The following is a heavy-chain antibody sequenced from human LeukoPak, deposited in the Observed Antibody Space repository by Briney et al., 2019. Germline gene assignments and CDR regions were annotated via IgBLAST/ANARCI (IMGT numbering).Heavy chain of an antibody. V-gene: IGHV4-61*01. CDR1: GGSVSSGSYY. Sequence: PSETLSLTCTVSGGSVSSGSYYWSWIRQPPGKGLEWIGYIYYSGSTNYNPSLKSRVTISVDTSKNQFSLKLSSVTAADTAVYYCARTKGSGYYVPWGQGTLVTVSS. CDR2: IYYSGST. CDR3: ARTKGSGYYVP. D-gene: IGHD3-22*01. J-gene: IGHJ5*02.